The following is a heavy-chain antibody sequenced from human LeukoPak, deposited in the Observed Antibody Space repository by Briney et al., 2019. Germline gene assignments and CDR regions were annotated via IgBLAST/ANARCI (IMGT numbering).Heavy chain of an antibody. CDR2: IYYSGST. J-gene: IGHJ4*02. D-gene: IGHD3-9*01. CDR1: GGSISSYY. V-gene: IGHV4-59*01. Sequence: SETLSLTCTVSGGSISSYYWSWLRQPPGKGLEWLGYIYYSGSTHYNPSLKSRLTISVDTSKNQFSLKLSSVTAADTAVYYCARVAPNYDILTGYRTQPYYFDYWGQGTLVTVSS. CDR3: ARVAPNYDILTGYRTQPYYFDY.